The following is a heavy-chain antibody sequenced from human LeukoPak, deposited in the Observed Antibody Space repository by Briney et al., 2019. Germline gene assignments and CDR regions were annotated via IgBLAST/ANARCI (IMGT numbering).Heavy chain of an antibody. CDR1: GFTFSSYA. CDR2: ISGSGGST. J-gene: IGHJ5*02. Sequence: PGGSLRLSCAASGFTFSSYAMSWVRQAPGKGLEWVSAISGSGGSTYYADSVKGRFTISRDNSKNTLYLQMNSLGAEDTAVYYCAKDRIITIFGVATSFDPWGQGTLVTVSS. D-gene: IGHD3-3*01. V-gene: IGHV3-23*01. CDR3: AKDRIITIFGVATSFDP.